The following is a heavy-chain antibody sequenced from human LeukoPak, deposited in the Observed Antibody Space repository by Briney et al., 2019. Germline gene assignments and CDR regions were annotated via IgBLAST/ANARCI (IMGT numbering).Heavy chain of an antibody. Sequence: PGGPLRLSCAASGFTFSSYEMNWVRQAPGKGLEWVSYISSSGSTIYYADSVKGRFTISRDNAKNSLYLQMNSLRAEDTAVYYCAREWYCGGDCYSAFDYWGQGTLVTVSS. CDR3: AREWYCGGDCYSAFDY. D-gene: IGHD2-21*02. CDR1: GFTFSSYE. CDR2: ISSSGSTI. V-gene: IGHV3-48*03. J-gene: IGHJ4*02.